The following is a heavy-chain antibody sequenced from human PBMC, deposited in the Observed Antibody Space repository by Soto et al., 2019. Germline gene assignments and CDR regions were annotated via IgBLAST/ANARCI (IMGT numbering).Heavy chain of an antibody. V-gene: IGHV4-4*07. CDR1: GGSISSYY. Sequence: QVQLQESDPGLVKPSETLSLTCTVSGGSISSYYWSWIRQPAGKGLEWIGRIYTSGSTNYNPSLKSRVTMSVDTSKNQFSLKLSSVTAADTAVYYCARDLGPYCSSTSCYTDAFDIWGQGTMVTVSS. J-gene: IGHJ3*02. D-gene: IGHD2-2*02. CDR3: ARDLGPYCSSTSCYTDAFDI. CDR2: IYTSGST.